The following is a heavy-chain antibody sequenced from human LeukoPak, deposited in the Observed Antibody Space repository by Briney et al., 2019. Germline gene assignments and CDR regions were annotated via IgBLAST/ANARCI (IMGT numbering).Heavy chain of an antibody. CDR2: IPYSGNA. D-gene: IGHD6-19*01. CDR3: ARYPYSGISGWQAFDY. CDR1: GGSISSSSYY. V-gene: IGHV4-39*01. J-gene: IGHJ4*02. Sequence: SETLSLTCTVSGGSISSSSYYWGWIRQPPGQGLEWIGTIPYSGNACYSPSLKSRVTISVDTSKNQFSLKVSSVTAVDTAVYYCARYPYSGISGWQAFDYWGQGTLVTVSS.